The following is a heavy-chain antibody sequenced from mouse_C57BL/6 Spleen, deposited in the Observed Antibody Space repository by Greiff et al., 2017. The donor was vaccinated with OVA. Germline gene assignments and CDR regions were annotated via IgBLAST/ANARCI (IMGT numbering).Heavy chain of an antibody. CDR3: ARRGTMATRGFAY. J-gene: IGHJ3*01. Sequence: VQLQQPGAELVKPGASVKMSCKASGYTFTSYWITWVKQRPGQGLEWIGDIYPGSGSTNYNEKFKSTATLTVDTSSSTAYMQLSSLTSEDSAVYYCARRGTMATRGFAYWGQGTLVTVSA. CDR2: IYPGSGST. CDR1: GYTFTSYW. V-gene: IGHV1-55*01. D-gene: IGHD2-2*01.